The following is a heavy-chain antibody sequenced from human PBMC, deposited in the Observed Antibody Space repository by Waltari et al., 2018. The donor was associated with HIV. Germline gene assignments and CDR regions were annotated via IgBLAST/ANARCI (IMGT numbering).Heavy chain of an antibody. Sequence: QITLKESGPTLVKPTQTLTLTCTFSGFSLSTSGVGVGWLRQPPGKALAWLALIYSNNYKYYNPSLKSRLTITKDTTKNQVVLTMTNMDPVDTATYFCAHNDKDSHGYGFDYWGQGTLVTVSS. J-gene: IGHJ4*02. CDR2: IYSNNYK. CDR3: AHNDKDSHGYGFDY. D-gene: IGHD3-22*01. V-gene: IGHV2-5*01. CDR1: GFSLSTSGVG.